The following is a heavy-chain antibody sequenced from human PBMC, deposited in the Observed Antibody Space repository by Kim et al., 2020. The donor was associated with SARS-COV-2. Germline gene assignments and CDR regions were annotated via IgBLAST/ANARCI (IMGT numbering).Heavy chain of an antibody. J-gene: IGHJ6*02. CDR3: ARSYSSSWYWVYYYGMDV. V-gene: IGHV4-39*01. Sequence: SETLSLTCTVSGGSISSSSYYWGWIRQPPGKGLEWIGSIYYSGSTYYNPSLKSRVTISVDTSKNQFSLKLSSVTAADTAVYYCARSYSSSWYWVYYYGMDVWGQGTTVTVSS. CDR1: GGSISSSSYY. D-gene: IGHD6-13*01. CDR2: IYYSGST.